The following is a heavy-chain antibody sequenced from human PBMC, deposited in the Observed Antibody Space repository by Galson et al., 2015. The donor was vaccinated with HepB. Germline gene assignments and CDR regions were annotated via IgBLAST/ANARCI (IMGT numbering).Heavy chain of an antibody. CDR3: ARAPSGNDAFDV. D-gene: IGHD3-3*01. Sequence: SLRLSCAASGFTFSDYYMSWIRQAPGKGLEWVSYISSSGSTIYCADSVKGQFTISRDNAKNSLYLQMNSLRAEDTAVYYCARAPSGNDAFDVWGQGTMVTVSS. J-gene: IGHJ3*01. V-gene: IGHV3-11*01. CDR1: GFTFSDYY. CDR2: ISSSGSTI.